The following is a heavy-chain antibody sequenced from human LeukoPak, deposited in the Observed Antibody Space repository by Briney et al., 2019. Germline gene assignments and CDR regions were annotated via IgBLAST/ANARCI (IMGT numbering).Heavy chain of an antibody. V-gene: IGHV1-2*02. D-gene: IGHD1-26*01. J-gene: IGHJ1*01. Sequence: REASVKVSCKASGYTFTGYYMHWVRQAPGQGLEWMGWINPNSGGTNYAQKFQGRVTMTRDTSISTAYMELSRLRADDTAVYYCARFKATRGPRYLQHWGQGTLVTVSS. CDR2: INPNSGGT. CDR1: GYTFTGYY. CDR3: ARFKATRGPRYLQH.